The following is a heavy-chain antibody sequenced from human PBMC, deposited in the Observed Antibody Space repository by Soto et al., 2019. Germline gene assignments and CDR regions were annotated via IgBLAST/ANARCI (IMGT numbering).Heavy chain of an antibody. V-gene: IGHV3-33*01. CDR2: IWYDGSNK. J-gene: IGHJ6*02. Sequence: GGSLRLSCAASGFTFSSYGMHWVRQAPGKGLEWVAVIWYDGSNKYYADSVKGRFTISRDNSKNTLYLQMNSLRAEDTAVYYCAREGGGYSYGYGAYYYYGMDVWGQGTTVTVSS. CDR1: GFTFSSYG. D-gene: IGHD5-18*01. CDR3: AREGGGYSYGYGAYYYYGMDV.